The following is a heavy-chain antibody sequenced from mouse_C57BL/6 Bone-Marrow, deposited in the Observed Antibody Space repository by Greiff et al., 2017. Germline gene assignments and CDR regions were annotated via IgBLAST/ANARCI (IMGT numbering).Heavy chain of an antibody. CDR1: GFTFSDYY. J-gene: IGHJ2*01. V-gene: IGHV5-16*01. D-gene: IGHD1-1*01. Sequence: DVQLVEPEGGFVQPGSSMKLSCTASGFTFSDYYMAWVRQVPEKGLEWVANITSDGSSTYYLDTLKSRYILTRDNAKNTLYLQMSSRTSEDTATCYCAREGDYYSIDYWGQGTTLTVSS. CDR2: ITSDGSST. CDR3: AREGDYYSIDY.